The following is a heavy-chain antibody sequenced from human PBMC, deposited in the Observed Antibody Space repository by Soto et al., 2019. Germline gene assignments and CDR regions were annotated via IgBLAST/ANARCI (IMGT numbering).Heavy chain of an antibody. CDR2: ISSSSGTYI. J-gene: IGHJ6*02. Sequence: GGSLRLSCAASGFTFSSYNMNWVRQAPGKGLEWVSSISSSSGTYIYYADSVKGRFTISRDNAKNSLFLQMNSLRAEDTAVYYCATTCSTTSCPMGGMDVWGQGTTVTAP. CDR1: GFTFSSYN. CDR3: ATTCSTTSCPMGGMDV. V-gene: IGHV3-21*01. D-gene: IGHD2-2*01.